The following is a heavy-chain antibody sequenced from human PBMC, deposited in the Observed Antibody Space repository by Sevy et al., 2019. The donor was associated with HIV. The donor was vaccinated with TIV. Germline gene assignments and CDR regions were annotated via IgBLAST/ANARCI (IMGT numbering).Heavy chain of an antibody. D-gene: IGHD3-3*01. CDR3: AREERITIFGVVGGMDV. CDR1: GGSISSGDYY. Sequence: SETLSLTCTVSGGSISSGDYYWSWIRQPPGKGLEWIWYIYYSGSAYYNPSLKSRVTISVDTSKNQFSLKLSSVTAADTAVYYCAREERITIFGVVGGMDVWGQGTTVTVSS. V-gene: IGHV4-30-4*01. CDR2: IYYSGSA. J-gene: IGHJ6*02.